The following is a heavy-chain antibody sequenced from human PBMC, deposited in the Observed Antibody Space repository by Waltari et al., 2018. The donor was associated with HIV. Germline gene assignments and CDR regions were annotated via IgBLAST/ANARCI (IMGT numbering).Heavy chain of an antibody. CDR1: GDSISDNPFY. CDR3: VRDWVYGSVPSAIRTFDN. J-gene: IGHJ4*02. V-gene: IGHV4-39*02. D-gene: IGHD3-10*01. Sequence: QLQMQESGPGLVKPSETLSLTCSVSGDSISDNPFYWGWIRPPPGEGLEWIGSISYSGYTYSYAYLSRRVIVSVDTPKNQFSLHPRSVAAAATSLYYCVRDWVYGSVPSAIRTFDNWGQGTLVTVSS. CDR2: ISYSGYT.